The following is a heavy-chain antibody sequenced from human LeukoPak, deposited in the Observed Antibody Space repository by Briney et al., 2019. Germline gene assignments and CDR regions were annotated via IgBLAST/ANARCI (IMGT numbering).Heavy chain of an antibody. Sequence: GGSLRLSCAASGFTFSSYAMSWVRQAPGKGLEWVSAISGSGGSTYYADSVKGRFTISRDNSKNTLYLQMNSLRAEDTTVYYCAKDLYYYDSSGYYYWPFDYWGQGTLVTVSS. V-gene: IGHV3-23*01. CDR1: GFTFSSYA. D-gene: IGHD3-22*01. CDR2: ISGSGGST. CDR3: AKDLYYYDSSGYYYWPFDY. J-gene: IGHJ4*02.